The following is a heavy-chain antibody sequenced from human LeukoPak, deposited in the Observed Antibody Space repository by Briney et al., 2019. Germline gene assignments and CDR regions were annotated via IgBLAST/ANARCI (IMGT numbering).Heavy chain of an antibody. D-gene: IGHD3-22*01. J-gene: IGHJ5*02. CDR3: ARHLAAYYYDSSGYWFDP. CDR1: GGSISSSSYY. V-gene: IGHV4-39*01. Sequence: PSETLSLTCTVSGGSISSSSYYWGWIRQPPGKGLEWIGSIYYSGSTYYNPSLKSRVTISVDTSKNQFSLKLSSVTAADTAVYYCARHLAAYYYDSSGYWFDPWGQGTLVTVSS. CDR2: IYYSGST.